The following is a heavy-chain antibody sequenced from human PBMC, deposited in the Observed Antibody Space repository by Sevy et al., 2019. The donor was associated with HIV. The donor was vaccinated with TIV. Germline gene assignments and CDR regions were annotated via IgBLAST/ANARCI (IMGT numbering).Heavy chain of an antibody. CDR3: ARAVGFTRGAFDI. CDR2: LYYSGST. Sequence: SETLSLTCTISGDSITTNDYVWTWIRQSRGKGLEWIWYLYYSGSTAYNPSLKSRVSISTDTTKSHFSLNLNSVTGADTAIYYCARAVGFTRGAFDIWGQGITVTVSS. CDR1: GDSITTNDYV. D-gene: IGHD3-10*01. V-gene: IGHV4-30-4*01. J-gene: IGHJ3*02.